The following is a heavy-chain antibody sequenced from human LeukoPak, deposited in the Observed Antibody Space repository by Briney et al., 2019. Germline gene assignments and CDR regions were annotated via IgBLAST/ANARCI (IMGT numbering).Heavy chain of an antibody. J-gene: IGHJ2*01. CDR1: GICTSLNY. CDR2: LYSGSDT. Sequence: GGSLRLSSAASGICTSLNYMNWVRQAPGGGLGWVSILYSGSDTYYADSVKGRFTISRDSSKTMLFLPLNSLRAEDTAVYYCARVGDHFHWYLDLWGRGTLVTVSS. D-gene: IGHD3-3*02. V-gene: IGHV3-53*01. CDR3: ARVGDHFHWYLDL.